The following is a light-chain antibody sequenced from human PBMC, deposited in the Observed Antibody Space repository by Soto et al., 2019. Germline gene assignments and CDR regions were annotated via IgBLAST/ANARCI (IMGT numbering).Light chain of an antibody. CDR2: DAS. CDR3: QQLNSYSPGA. Sequence: DIQMTQSPSTLSASVGDIVTITCRASQSISSWLAWYQQKPGKAPKLLIYDASSLESGVPSRFSGSGSGTEFTLNLSGLRPDDLAPYYCQQLNSYSPGAFGHGTKVEIK. V-gene: IGKV1-5*01. J-gene: IGKJ1*01. CDR1: QSISSW.